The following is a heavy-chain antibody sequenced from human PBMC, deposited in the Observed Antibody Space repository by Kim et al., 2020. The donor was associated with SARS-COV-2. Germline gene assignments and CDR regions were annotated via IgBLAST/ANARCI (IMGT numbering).Heavy chain of an antibody. CDR3: TTDFWSGYYRDY. V-gene: IGHV3-15*01. J-gene: IGHJ4*02. Sequence: DYAAPVKGRFTISRDDSKNTLYLQMNSLKTEDTAVYYCTTDFWSGYYRDYWGQGTLVTVSS. D-gene: IGHD3-3*01.